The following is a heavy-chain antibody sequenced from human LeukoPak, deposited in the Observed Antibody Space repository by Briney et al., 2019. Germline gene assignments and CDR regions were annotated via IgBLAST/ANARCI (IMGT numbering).Heavy chain of an antibody. CDR1: GGSISSYY. J-gene: IGHJ3*02. CDR2: IYYSGST. Sequence: PSETLSLTCTVSGGSISSYYWSWIRQPPGKGLEWIAYIYYSGSTNYNPSLKSRVTISLDTSKNQFFLKLSSVTAADTAIYYCARVGGYNDAFDIWGQGTMVTVS. V-gene: IGHV4-59*01. CDR3: ARVGGYNDAFDI. D-gene: IGHD5-24*01.